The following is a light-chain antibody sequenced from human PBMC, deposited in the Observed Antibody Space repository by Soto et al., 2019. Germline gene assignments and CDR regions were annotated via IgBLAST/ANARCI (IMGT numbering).Light chain of an antibody. J-gene: IGLJ2*01. Sequence: NFMLTQPHSVSESPGKTVRISCTASSGSIASNYVQWYQQRPGSAPTTVIYEHNLRPSGGPGRFSGSTDASSNSASLTISGLQTEDEADYYCQSYDADFVIFGGGTKLTVL. CDR1: SGSIASNY. CDR3: QSYDADFVI. V-gene: IGLV6-57*02. CDR2: EHN.